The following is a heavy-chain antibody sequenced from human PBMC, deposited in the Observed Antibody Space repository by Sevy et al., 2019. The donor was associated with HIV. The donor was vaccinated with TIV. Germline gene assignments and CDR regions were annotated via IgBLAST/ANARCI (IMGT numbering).Heavy chain of an antibody. D-gene: IGHD4-17*01. V-gene: IGHV3-30-3*01. J-gene: IGHJ6*02. CDR1: VFTFSSYA. CDR3: ARDRDYGNYGGYYGMDV. Sequence: GGSLRLSCAASVFTFSSYAMHWVRQAPGKGLEWVAVISYDGSNKYYADSVKGRFTISRDNSKNTLYLQMNSLRAEDTAVYYCARDRDYGNYGGYYGMDVWGQGTTVTVSS. CDR2: ISYDGSNK.